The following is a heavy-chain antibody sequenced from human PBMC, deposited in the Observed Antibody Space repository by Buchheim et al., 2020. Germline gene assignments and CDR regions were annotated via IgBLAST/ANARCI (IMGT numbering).Heavy chain of an antibody. CDR3: ARSGGWRLDY. D-gene: IGHD6-19*01. V-gene: IGHV3-21*01. Sequence: EVRLVESGGGLVKPGGSLRLSCAASGFNLRTYSMNWVRQAPGKGLEWVSSISSSSSHINYADSVKGRFTISRDNAQNSQYLQMNSLRAEDTAVYYCARSGGWRLDYWGQGTL. J-gene: IGHJ4*02. CDR2: ISSSSSHI. CDR1: GFNLRTYS.